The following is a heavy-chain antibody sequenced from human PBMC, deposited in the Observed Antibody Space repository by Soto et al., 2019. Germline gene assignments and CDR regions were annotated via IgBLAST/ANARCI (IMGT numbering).Heavy chain of an antibody. D-gene: IGHD4-17*01. J-gene: IGHJ5*02. Sequence: EVQLVESGGGLVQPGGSLRLSCAASGFTFSSYAMHWVRQAPGKGLEYVSAISSNGGSTYYANSVKGRFTISRDNSKNTRYLQMGSLRAEDMAVYYCARGRLGLTWWFDPWGQGTLVTVAS. CDR2: ISSNGGST. CDR1: GFTFSSYA. CDR3: ARGRLGLTWWFDP. V-gene: IGHV3-64*01.